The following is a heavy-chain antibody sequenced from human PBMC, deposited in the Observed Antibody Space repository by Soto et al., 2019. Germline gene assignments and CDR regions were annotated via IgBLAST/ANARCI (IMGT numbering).Heavy chain of an antibody. CDR3: ARGPSPLTGYPDY. V-gene: IGHV3-33*01. J-gene: IGHJ4*02. Sequence: PGGSLRLSCAASGFTFSSYGMHWVRQAPGKGLEWVAVIWYDGSNKYYADSVKGRFTISRDNSKNTLYLQMNSLRAEDTAVYYCARGPSPLTGYPDYWGQGTLVTVSS. D-gene: IGHD3-9*01. CDR1: GFTFSSYG. CDR2: IWYDGSNK.